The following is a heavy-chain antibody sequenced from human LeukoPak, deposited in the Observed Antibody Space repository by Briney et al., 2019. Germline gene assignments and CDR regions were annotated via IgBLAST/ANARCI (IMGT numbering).Heavy chain of an antibody. V-gene: IGHV4-39*01. CDR1: GGSINSGTYD. D-gene: IGHD6-6*01. CDR3: ARRIIAARRGSYFDS. CDR2: FYYSVSP. J-gene: IGHJ4*02. Sequence: SETLSLTCAVSGGSINSGTYDWGWIRQPPGKGLEWIGSFYYSVSPYYNPSLKSRVTISVDTSKDQFSLRLSSVTAVDTAVYYCARRIIAARRGSYFDSWGQGTLVTVSS.